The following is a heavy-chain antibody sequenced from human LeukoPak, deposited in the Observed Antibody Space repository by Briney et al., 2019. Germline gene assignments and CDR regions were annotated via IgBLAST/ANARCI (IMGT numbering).Heavy chain of an antibody. D-gene: IGHD6-13*01. V-gene: IGHV4-34*01. CDR3: ARGRGIAAAEDYYYYMDV. J-gene: IGHJ6*03. CDR1: GGSFSGYY. CDR2: INHRGST. Sequence: SETLSLTCAVYGGSFSGYYWSWIRQPPGKGLEWIGEINHRGSTNYNPSLKSRVTISVDTSKNQFSLKLSSVTAADTAVYYCARGRGIAAAEDYYYYMDVWGKGTTVTVSS.